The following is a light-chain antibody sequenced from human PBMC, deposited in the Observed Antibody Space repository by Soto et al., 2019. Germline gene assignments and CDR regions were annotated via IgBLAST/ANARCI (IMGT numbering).Light chain of an antibody. CDR2: DVS. V-gene: IGLV2-14*01. CDR1: SSDVGGYNY. CDR3: SSYTSSSTPVV. J-gene: IGLJ2*01. Sequence: QSALTQPASVSGSPGQSITISCTGTSSDVGGYNYVSWYQQHPGKAPKLMIDDVSNRPSGVSNRFSGSKYGNTASLTISGLQAEDEADYYCSSYTSSSTPVVLGGGTKLTVL.